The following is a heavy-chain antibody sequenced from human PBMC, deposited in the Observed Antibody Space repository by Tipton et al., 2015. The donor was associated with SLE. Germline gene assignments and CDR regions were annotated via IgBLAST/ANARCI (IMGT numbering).Heavy chain of an antibody. J-gene: IGHJ4*02. Sequence: SLRLSCAVSGGSIRSTNWWSWVRQPPGKGLEWIGEINHSGSTTYNSSLKSRVTMSIDTSKNQFSLRLNSVTAADTAMYYCARRCGKGLYLWGQGTLVTVSS. V-gene: IGHV4-4*02. CDR3: ARRCGKGLYL. CDR1: GGSIRSTNW. D-gene: IGHD2-8*01. CDR2: INHSGST.